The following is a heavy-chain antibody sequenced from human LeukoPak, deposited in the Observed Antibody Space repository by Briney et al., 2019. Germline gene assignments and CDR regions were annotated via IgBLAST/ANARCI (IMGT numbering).Heavy chain of an antibody. CDR1: GYTFTGYY. D-gene: IGHD3-22*01. J-gene: IGHJ3*02. Sequence: ASVKVSCKASGYTFTGYYMHWVRQAPGQGLEWMGWINPNSGGTNYAQKFQGRVTMTRDTSISTAYMELSRLRSDDTAVYYCARGIYYDSSGYYESRYAFDIWGQGTMVTVSS. CDR2: INPNSGGT. V-gene: IGHV1-2*02. CDR3: ARGIYYDSSGYYESRYAFDI.